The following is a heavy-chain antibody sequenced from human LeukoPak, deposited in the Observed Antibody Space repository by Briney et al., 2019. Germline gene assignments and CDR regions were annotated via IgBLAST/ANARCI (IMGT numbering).Heavy chain of an antibody. CDR3: ARGRDLRWFDY. D-gene: IGHD4-17*01. J-gene: IGHJ4*02. Sequence: SQTLSLTCTVSGGSISSGGYYWSWIRQHPGKGLEWIGYIYYSGSTYYNPSLKSRVTISVDTSKNQFSLKLSSVTAADTAAYYCARGRDLRWFDYWGQGTLVTVSS. CDR1: GGSISSGGYY. CDR2: IYYSGST. V-gene: IGHV4-31*03.